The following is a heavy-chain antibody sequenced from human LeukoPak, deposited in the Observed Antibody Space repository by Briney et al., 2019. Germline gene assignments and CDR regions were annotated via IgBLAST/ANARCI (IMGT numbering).Heavy chain of an antibody. Sequence: SETLSLTCTVSGGSISNYYWTWIRQPPGKALEWIGYIYYSGSTNYNPSLKSRITMSVDTSKNQFSLQMTSVTAADTALYYCARGGYCTSTSCYDYWGQGALVTVSS. CDR3: ARGGYCTSTSCYDY. J-gene: IGHJ4*02. CDR2: IYYSGST. V-gene: IGHV4-59*01. CDR1: GGSISNYY. D-gene: IGHD2-2*01.